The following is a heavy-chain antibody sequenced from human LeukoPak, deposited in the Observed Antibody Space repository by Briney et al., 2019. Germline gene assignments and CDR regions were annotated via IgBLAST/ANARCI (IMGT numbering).Heavy chain of an antibody. J-gene: IGHJ6*03. D-gene: IGHD3-3*01. Sequence: PAGSLRLSCAASGFTFSSYGMHWVRQAPGKGLEWVAVISYDGSNKYYADSVTGRFTISRDNSTYTLYLQMNSLRAEDTAVYYCARVSPTIFGADYMDVGAKGTAVIVSS. CDR2: ISYDGSNK. V-gene: IGHV3-30*03. CDR3: ARVSPTIFGADYMDV. CDR1: GFTFSSYG.